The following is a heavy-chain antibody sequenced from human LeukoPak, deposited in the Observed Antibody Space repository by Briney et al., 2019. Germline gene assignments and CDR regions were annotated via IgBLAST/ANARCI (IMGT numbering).Heavy chain of an antibody. CDR3: ATESPHFDY. V-gene: IGHV3-9*01. CDR1: GFTFDDYA. CDR2: ISWNSGSI. Sequence: GGSLRLSCAASGFTFDDYAMHWVRQAPGKGLEWVSGISWNSGSIGYADSVKGRFTVSTDNAKNSLYLQMNSLRAEDTAIYYCATESPHFDYWGQGTLVTVSS. J-gene: IGHJ4*02.